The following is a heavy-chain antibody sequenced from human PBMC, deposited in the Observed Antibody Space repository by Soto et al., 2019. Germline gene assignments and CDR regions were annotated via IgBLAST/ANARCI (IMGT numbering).Heavy chain of an antibody. Sequence: GGSLRLSCAASEFTFDDYAMHWVRQAPGKGLEWVSCLSWNNGSIGYADSVKGRFTISRDNAKNSLYLQMNSLRAEDTALYYCAKIVAPRVYAFDIWGQGTMDTV. CDR1: EFTFDDYA. J-gene: IGHJ3*02. CDR3: AKIVAPRVYAFDI. V-gene: IGHV3-9*01. CDR2: LSWNNGSI. D-gene: IGHD5-12*01.